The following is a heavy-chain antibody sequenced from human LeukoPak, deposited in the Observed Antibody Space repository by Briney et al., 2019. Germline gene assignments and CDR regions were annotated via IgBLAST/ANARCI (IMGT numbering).Heavy chain of an antibody. Sequence: SETLSLTCTVSGGSISSYYWSWIRQPPGKGLEWIGYISYSGSTNYNPSLKSRVTISGDTSKKQFSLKLTSVTAADTAVYYCERGLEQLVQPFDYWGQGTLVTVSS. CDR1: GGSISSYY. J-gene: IGHJ4*02. D-gene: IGHD6-6*01. V-gene: IGHV4-59*01. CDR3: ERGLEQLVQPFDY. CDR2: ISYSGST.